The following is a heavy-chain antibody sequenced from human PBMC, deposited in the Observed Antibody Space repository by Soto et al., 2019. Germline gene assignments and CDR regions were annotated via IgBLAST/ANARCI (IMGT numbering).Heavy chain of an antibody. CDR1: GLTFSNYA. D-gene: IGHD1-7*01. CDR2: MSGSSSTT. CDR3: AKNQERELPRVIDF. Sequence: LRLSCATSGLTFSNYAMSWVRQAPGGGLEWVSSMSGSSSTTYYADSVRGRFTISRDGSKNTLYLQMSSLRAEDTALYYCAKNQERELPRVIDFWGQGTLVTVSS. J-gene: IGHJ4*02. V-gene: IGHV3-23*01.